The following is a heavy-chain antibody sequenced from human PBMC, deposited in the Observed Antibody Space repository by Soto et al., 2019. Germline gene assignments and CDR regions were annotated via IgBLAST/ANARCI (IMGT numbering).Heavy chain of an antibody. J-gene: IGHJ5*02. Sequence: QVRLVESGGGVVQPGRSLRLSCAASGFTFSSYAMHWVRQAPGKGLEWVAVISQDGSDKHYVDSVKGRFTISRDNSKNTLYLQVNSLRAEDTDVYYCPIGGIVVSGYWFDPWGQGILVTVSS. CDR1: GFTFSSYA. D-gene: IGHD3-22*01. CDR2: ISQDGSDK. CDR3: PIGGIVVSGYWFDP. V-gene: IGHV3-30*03.